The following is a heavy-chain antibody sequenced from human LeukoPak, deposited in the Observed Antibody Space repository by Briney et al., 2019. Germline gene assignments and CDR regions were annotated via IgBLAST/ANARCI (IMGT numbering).Heavy chain of an antibody. CDR3: ARGLYYYDSSVGY. CDR1: GGSISSSSYY. CDR2: IYYSGST. V-gene: IGHV4-61*05. J-gene: IGHJ4*02. Sequence: SETLSLTCTVSGGSISSSSYYWGWIRQPPGEGLEWIGYIYYSGSTNYNPSLKSRVTISADTSKNQFSLKLRSVTAADTAVYYCARGLYYYDSSVGYWGQGTLVTVSS. D-gene: IGHD3-22*01.